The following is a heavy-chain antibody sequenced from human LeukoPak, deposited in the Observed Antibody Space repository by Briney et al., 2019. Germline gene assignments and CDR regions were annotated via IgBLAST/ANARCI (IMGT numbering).Heavy chain of an antibody. CDR1: GFTFKRFW. Sequence: PGGSLRLSCAASGFTFKRFWMACVRLAPGKGLEYVANINGDGREKYYVDSVKGRFTISRDNVRNSLFLQMSSLRVEDMDVYYCERDTSAEKGQHLANGGQGTRVTVST. J-gene: IGHJ4*02. CDR3: ERDTSAEKGQHLAN. CDR2: INGDGREK. D-gene: IGHD6-13*01. V-gene: IGHV3-7*04.